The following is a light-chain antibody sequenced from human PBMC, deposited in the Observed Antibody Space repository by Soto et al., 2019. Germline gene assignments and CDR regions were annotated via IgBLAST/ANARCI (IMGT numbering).Light chain of an antibody. CDR2: AIS. J-gene: IGKJ2*01. CDR1: QSISSY. CDR3: HQSYGTPYT. V-gene: IGKV1-39*01. Sequence: DIPMTQSPSSLSASVGDRVTITCRASQSISSYLNWYQLKPGQAPKLLIYAISSLHSGVPSRFSGSGPGTDFTLTISSLQPEDFATYYCHQSYGTPYTFGQGTNLEIK.